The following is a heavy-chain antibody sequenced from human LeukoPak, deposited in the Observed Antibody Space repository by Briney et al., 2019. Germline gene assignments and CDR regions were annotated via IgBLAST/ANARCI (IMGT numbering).Heavy chain of an antibody. D-gene: IGHD3-3*01. J-gene: IGHJ5*02. CDR2: ISGSGGST. V-gene: IGHV3-23*01. CDR1: GFTFSSYA. CDR3: ARVDDFWSGYYNWFDP. Sequence: GGSLRLSCAASGFTFSSYAMSWVRQAPGKELEWVSAISGSGGSTYYADSVKGRFTISRDNSKNTLYLQMNSLRAEDTAVYYCARVDDFWSGYYNWFDPWGQGTLVTVSS.